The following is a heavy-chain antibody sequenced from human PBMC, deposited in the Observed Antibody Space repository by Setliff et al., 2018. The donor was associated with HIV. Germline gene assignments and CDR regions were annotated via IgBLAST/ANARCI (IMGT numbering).Heavy chain of an antibody. CDR3: ARGGTSSNWFGP. J-gene: IGHJ5*02. V-gene: IGHV4-59*01. D-gene: IGHD2-2*01. CDR1: GGSISSYY. Sequence: SETLSLTCTVSGGSISSYYWSVFRQPPGKGLEWIGYIYYSGSSNYNPSLKSRVTISVDTSNNQFSLKLTSVTAADTAVYYCARGGTSSNWFGPWGQGTLVTVSS. CDR2: IYYSGSS.